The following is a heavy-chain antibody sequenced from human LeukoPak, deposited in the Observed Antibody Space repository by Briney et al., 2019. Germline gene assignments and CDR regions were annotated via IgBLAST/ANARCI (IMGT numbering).Heavy chain of an antibody. CDR2: IYYSGST. CDR3: ARQEHYYGSGSWFDY. D-gene: IGHD3-10*01. CDR1: GGSFSGYY. V-gene: IGHV4-59*08. J-gene: IGHJ4*02. Sequence: SETLSLTCAVYGGSFSGYYWSWIRQPPGKGLEWIGYIYYSGSTNYNPSLKSRVTISVDTSKNQFSLKLSSVTAADTAVYYCARQEHYYGSGSWFDYWGQGTLVTVSS.